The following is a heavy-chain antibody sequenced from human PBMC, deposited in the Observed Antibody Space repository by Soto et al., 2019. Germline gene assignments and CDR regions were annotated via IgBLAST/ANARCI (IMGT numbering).Heavy chain of an antibody. CDR3: ARDILDIVVVPAALYYYYYGMDV. J-gene: IGHJ6*02. CDR2: IWYDGSNK. V-gene: IGHV3-33*01. D-gene: IGHD2-2*03. Sequence: GGSLRLSCAASGFTFSSYGMHWVRQAPGKGLEWVAVIWYDGSNKYYADSVKGRFTISRDNSKNTLYLQMNSLRAEDTAVYYCARDILDIVVVPAALYYYYYGMDVWGQGTTVTVSS. CDR1: GFTFSSYG.